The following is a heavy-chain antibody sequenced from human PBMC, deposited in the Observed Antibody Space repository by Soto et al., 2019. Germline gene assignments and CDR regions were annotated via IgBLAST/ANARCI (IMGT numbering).Heavy chain of an antibody. CDR1: GYTFTHYY. J-gene: IGHJ4*02. Sequence: QVQLVQSGAEVQKPGASVKVSCKASGYTFTHYYIHWVRQAPGQGLEWMGIINPNGGSTIYAQNFRTGLTVTRDTSTSTVYMELSSLRSDVSAVYYCATSVNSAMAFDYWGQGTLVTVSS. D-gene: IGHD5-18*01. CDR2: INPNGGST. V-gene: IGHV1-46*01. CDR3: ATSVNSAMAFDY.